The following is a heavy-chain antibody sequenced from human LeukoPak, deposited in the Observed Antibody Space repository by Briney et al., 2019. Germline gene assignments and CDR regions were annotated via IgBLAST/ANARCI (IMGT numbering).Heavy chain of an antibody. Sequence: TSETLSLTCTVSGGSISSGGYYWSWIRQHPGKGLEWIGYIYYSGSTYYNPSLKSRVTISVDTSKNQFSLKLSSVTAADTAVYYCARAAVTPMEWLYSGYDPWGQGTLVTVSS. CDR2: IYYSGST. CDR1: GGSISSGGYY. J-gene: IGHJ5*02. V-gene: IGHV4-31*03. D-gene: IGHD3-3*01. CDR3: ARAAVTPMEWLYSGYDP.